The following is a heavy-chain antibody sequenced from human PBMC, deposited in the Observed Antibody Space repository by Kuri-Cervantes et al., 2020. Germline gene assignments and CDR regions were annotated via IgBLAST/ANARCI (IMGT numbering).Heavy chain of an antibody. CDR2: IYHSGST. Sequence: ESLKISCAVSGYSISSGYYWGWIRQPPGKGLEWIGSIYHSGSTNYNPSLKSRVTISVDTSKNQFSLKLSSVTAADTAVYYCARATQGFGVVIPFDYWGQGTLVTVSS. CDR1: GYSISSGYY. CDR3: ARATQGFGVVIPFDY. V-gene: IGHV4-38-2*01. D-gene: IGHD3-3*01. J-gene: IGHJ4*02.